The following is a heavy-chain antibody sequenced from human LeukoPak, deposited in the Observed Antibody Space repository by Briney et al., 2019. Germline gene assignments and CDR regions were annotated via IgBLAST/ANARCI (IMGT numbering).Heavy chain of an antibody. Sequence: GSLRLSCAVSGFSFSRYSMTWVRQAPGKGLEWVSAITDSGVYTNYADSVEGRFTISRDNSNNRLYLQMNSLRAEDTALYYCAKRVGHSYGNFDYWGQGALVIVSS. CDR2: ITDSGVYT. V-gene: IGHV3-23*01. CDR3: AKRVGHSYGNFDY. D-gene: IGHD5-18*01. J-gene: IGHJ4*02. CDR1: GFSFSRYS.